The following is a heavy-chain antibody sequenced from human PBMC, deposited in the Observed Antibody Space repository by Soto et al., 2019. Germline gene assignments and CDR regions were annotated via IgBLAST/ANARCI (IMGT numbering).Heavy chain of an antibody. V-gene: IGHV4-28*01. D-gene: IGHD1-1*01. CDR1: GHSNRSNTW. J-gene: IGHJ6*03. CDR3: ARSGGNDGYCYMDG. Sequence: SETLSLTCAVSGHSNRSNTWWGWIRQPPGKGLEWIGFVHHSGTTFYNASLQNRISMSVDMSKTQVSLNLRSVTGADTAVYVWARSGGNDGYCYMDGWGQVSTVTVSS. CDR2: VHHSGTT.